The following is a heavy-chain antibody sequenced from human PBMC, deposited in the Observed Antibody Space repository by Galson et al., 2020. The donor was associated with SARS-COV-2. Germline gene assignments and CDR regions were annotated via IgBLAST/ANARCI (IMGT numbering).Heavy chain of an antibody. CDR1: GGSISSGGYS. CDR2: IYHSGST. D-gene: IGHD3-10*01. Sequence: SETLSLTCAVSGGSISSGGYSWSWIRQPPGKGLEWIGYIYHSGSTYYNPSLKSRVTISVDRSKNQFSLKLSSVTAADTAVYYCARVKGSGSYYNSSPYYYYMDVWGKGTTVTVSS. V-gene: IGHV4-30-2*01. CDR3: ARVKGSGSYYNSSPYYYYMDV. J-gene: IGHJ6*03.